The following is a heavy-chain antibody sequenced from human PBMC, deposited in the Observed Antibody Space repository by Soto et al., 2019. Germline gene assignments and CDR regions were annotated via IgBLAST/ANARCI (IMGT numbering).Heavy chain of an antibody. CDR3: AAGGGQEYGGFDI. CDR1: GYTVTGYG. J-gene: IGHJ4*02. Sequence: ASVKVSCKASGYTVTGYGLSWVRQAPGQGLQWMGWISSYNGDTRLAQKFQGRVSMTTDTSTNTANMELTSLTSDDTAVYYCAAGGGQEYGGFDIWVQGTLVTF. CDR2: ISSYNGDT. V-gene: IGHV1-18*01. D-gene: IGHD2-15*01.